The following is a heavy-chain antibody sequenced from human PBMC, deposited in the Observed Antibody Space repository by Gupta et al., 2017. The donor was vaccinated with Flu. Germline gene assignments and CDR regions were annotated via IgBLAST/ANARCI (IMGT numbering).Heavy chain of an antibody. D-gene: IGHD3-16*01. Sequence: MNWVRQAPGKGLEWVSYISSSSSTIYYADSVKGRFTISRDNAKNSLYLQMNSLRDEDTAVYYCARDPPDPDMITFGGDSFDYWGQGTLVTVSS. CDR3: ARDPPDPDMITFGGDSFDY. CDR2: ISSSSSTI. V-gene: IGHV3-48*02. J-gene: IGHJ4*02.